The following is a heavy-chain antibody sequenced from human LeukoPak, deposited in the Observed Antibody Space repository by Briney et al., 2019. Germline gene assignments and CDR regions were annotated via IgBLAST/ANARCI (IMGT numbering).Heavy chain of an antibody. CDR3: ARGITYYYDTSHAFDI. V-gene: IGHV3-74*01. CDR2: INSDGSST. Sequence: GGSLRLSCAASGFTFNTYWMHWVRQAPGKGLVWVSRINSDGSSTSYADSVKGRFTISRDNAKNTLYLQMNSLRAEDTAMYYCARGITYYYDTSHAFDIWGQGTMVTVSS. J-gene: IGHJ3*02. CDR1: GFTFNTYW. D-gene: IGHD3-22*01.